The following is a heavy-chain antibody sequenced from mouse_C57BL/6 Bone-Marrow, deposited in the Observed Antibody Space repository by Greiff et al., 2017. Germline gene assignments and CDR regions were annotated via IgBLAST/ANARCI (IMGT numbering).Heavy chain of an antibody. CDR1: GYAFSSSW. CDR2: IYPGDGDT. Sequence: VKLMESGPELVKPGASVKISCKASGYAFSSSWMNWVKQRPGKGLEWIGRIYPGDGDTNYNGKFKGKATLTADKSSSKAYMQLSSLTSEDSAVYFCARLIYYYGSSYDYWGQGTTLTVSS. CDR3: ARLIYYYGSSYDY. V-gene: IGHV1-82*01. J-gene: IGHJ2*01. D-gene: IGHD1-1*01.